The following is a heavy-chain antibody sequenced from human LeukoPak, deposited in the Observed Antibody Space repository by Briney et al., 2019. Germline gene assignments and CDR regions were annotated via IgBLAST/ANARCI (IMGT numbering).Heavy chain of an antibody. D-gene: IGHD3-3*01. V-gene: IGHV5-51*01. CDR2: IYPGDSET. CDR1: GYIFCNYW. J-gene: IGHJ4*02. CDR3: ARVSGNTISDY. Sequence: GESLTISCKGSGYIFCNYWIAWVRQMPGKGLEWMGIIYPGDSETRYSPSFQGQVTVSADKSISSAYLQWSSLKASDSAMYYCARVSGNTISDYWGQGTLVTVSS.